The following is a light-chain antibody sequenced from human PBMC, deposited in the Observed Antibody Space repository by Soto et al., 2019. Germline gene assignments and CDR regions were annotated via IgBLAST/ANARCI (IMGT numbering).Light chain of an antibody. CDR1: QFLNSNY. V-gene: IGKV3-20*01. CDR2: GAS. Sequence: EIVLTQSPGTLSLSPGERATLSCRASQFLNSNYLAWYQQKPGQAPRLLIYGASSRATAIPDRFSGSGSGTDFTLTVSGLEPVYFAVYYGQQYCSSPPITCGQGTRLDIK. J-gene: IGKJ5*01. CDR3: QQYCSSPPIT.